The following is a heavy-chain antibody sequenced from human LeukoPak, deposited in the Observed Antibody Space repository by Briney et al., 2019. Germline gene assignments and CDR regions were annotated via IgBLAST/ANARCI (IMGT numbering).Heavy chain of an antibody. CDR1: GGSISSSTYY. CDR2: INHSGST. CDR3: ARGMVRGVIMGVYFDY. V-gene: IGHV4-39*07. D-gene: IGHD3-10*01. J-gene: IGHJ4*02. Sequence: SETLSLTCTVSGGSISSSTYYWSWIRQPPGKGLEWIGEINHSGSTNYNPSLKSRVTISVDTSKNQFSLKLSSVTAADTAVYYCARGMVRGVIMGVYFDYWGQGTLVTVSS.